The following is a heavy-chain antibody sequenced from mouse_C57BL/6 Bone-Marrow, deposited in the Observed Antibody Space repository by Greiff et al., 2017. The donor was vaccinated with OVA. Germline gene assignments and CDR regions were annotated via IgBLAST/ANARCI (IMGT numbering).Heavy chain of an antibody. V-gene: IGHV1-64*01. CDR2: IHPNSGST. J-gene: IGHJ3*01. CDR1: GYTFTSYW. Sequence: QVQLQQPGAELVKPGASVKLSCKASGYTFTSYWMHWVKQRPGQGLEWIGMIHPNSGSTNYNEKFKSKATLTVDKSSSTAYMQLSSLTSEDSAVYYYARGPHIYYWVGFAYWGQGTLVTVSA. D-gene: IGHD1-1*01. CDR3: ARGPHIYYWVGFAY.